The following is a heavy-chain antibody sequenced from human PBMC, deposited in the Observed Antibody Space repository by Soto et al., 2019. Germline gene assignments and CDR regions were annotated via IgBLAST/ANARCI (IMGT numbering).Heavy chain of an antibody. D-gene: IGHD4-4*01. Sequence: GGSLRLSCAASGFTFDDYAMHWVRQAPGKGLEWVSGINWNSDTIGYADSVKGRFSISRDNAKNSMYLQMDSLRGGDTAVYYCVRGGSNYASWGQGTLVTVSS. CDR3: VRGGSNYAS. CDR1: GFTFDDYA. CDR2: INWNSDTI. J-gene: IGHJ5*02. V-gene: IGHV3-9*01.